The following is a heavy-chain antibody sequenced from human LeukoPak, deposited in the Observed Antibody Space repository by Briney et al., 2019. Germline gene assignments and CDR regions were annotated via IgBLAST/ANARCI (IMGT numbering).Heavy chain of an antibody. J-gene: IGHJ1*01. Sequence: ASVKVSCKASGGTFSSYAISWVRQAPGQGLEWMGRITPIFGTANYAQKFQGRVTITTDESTSTAYMELSSLRSEDTAVYYCARGYSSSWYAEYFQHWGQGTLVTVSS. CDR3: ARGYSSSWYAEYFQH. CDR1: GGTFSSYA. D-gene: IGHD6-13*01. V-gene: IGHV1-69*05. CDR2: ITPIFGTA.